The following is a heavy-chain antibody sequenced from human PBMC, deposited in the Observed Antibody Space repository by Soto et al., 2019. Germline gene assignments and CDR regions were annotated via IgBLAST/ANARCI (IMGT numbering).Heavy chain of an antibody. CDR1: GGTFTRSA. CDR3: ARGGYSGSYCDAFDI. V-gene: IGHV1-69*01. Sequence: QVQLVQSGTEVGEPGSSVTVSCKASGGTFTRSAISWVRQAPGQGLEWMGGIIPIFDTANYAQRFQGAVTITADESTSTAYLELSSLKSEDTAVYYCARGGYSGSYCDAFDIWGQGTMVTVSS. CDR2: IIPIFDTA. D-gene: IGHD1-26*01. J-gene: IGHJ3*02.